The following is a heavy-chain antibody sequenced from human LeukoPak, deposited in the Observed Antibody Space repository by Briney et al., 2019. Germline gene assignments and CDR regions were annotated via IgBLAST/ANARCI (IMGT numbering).Heavy chain of an antibody. Sequence: GGSLRLSCAASGFTFSSYAMHWIRQDPGKGLEWVAVISYDGSNKYYADSVKGRFTISRDNSKNTLYLQMNSLRAEDTAVYYCAGGKGAFDIWGQGTMVTVSS. CDR3: AGGKGAFDI. J-gene: IGHJ3*02. V-gene: IGHV3-30-3*01. CDR2: ISYDGSNK. D-gene: IGHD4-23*01. CDR1: GFTFSSYA.